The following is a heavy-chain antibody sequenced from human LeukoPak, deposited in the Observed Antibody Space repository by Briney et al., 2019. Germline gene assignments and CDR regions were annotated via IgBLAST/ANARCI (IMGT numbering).Heavy chain of an antibody. D-gene: IGHD2-2*01. J-gene: IGHJ4*02. CDR1: GFTVSGSY. CDR2: ISNDGNT. V-gene: IGHV3-53*01. CDR3: ARGPASNS. Sequence: GGSLRLSCAASGFTVSGSYMSWVRQAPGKGPDWVSVISNDGNTFYAGSVKGRFTISRDNSENTVYLQINNLRADDTAVYYCARGPASNSWGQGTLVTVSS.